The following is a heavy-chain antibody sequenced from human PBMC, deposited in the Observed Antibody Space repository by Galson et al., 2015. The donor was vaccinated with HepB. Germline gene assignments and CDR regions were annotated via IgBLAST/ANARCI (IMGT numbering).Heavy chain of an antibody. J-gene: IGHJ3*02. CDR2: ISDSGGST. V-gene: IGHV3-23*01. Sequence: SLRLSCAASGFTFSSYAMSWVRQAPGKGLEWVSSISDSGGSTYYADSVKGRFTLSRDNSKNTLYLQMSSLRAEDTAVYYCAKSSGGVNGAFDIWGQGTMVTVSS. CDR3: AKSSGGVNGAFDI. D-gene: IGHD6-19*01. CDR1: GFTFSSYA.